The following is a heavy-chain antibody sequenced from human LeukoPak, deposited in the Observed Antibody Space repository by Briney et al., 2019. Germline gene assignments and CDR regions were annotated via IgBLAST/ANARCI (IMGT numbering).Heavy chain of an antibody. J-gene: IGHJ5*02. CDR2: IKEDGSEK. V-gene: IGHV3-7*01. Sequence: GGSLRLSCAASGFTFSNYWMNWVRQALGKGLEWVANIKEDGSEKYYVDSVKGRFTISSDNAKNTRNLQMNSLRAEDTAVYYCARDLGQYYDTSDNWFDPWGQGALVTVSS. CDR1: GFTFSNYW. D-gene: IGHD3-22*01. CDR3: ARDLGQYYDTSDNWFDP.